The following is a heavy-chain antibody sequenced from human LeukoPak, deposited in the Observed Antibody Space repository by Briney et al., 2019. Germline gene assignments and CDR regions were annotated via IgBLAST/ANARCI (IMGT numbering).Heavy chain of an antibody. J-gene: IGHJ6*03. CDR3: ARTISMADKFSRYYYYYYMDV. CDR2: IYYNGRT. CDR1: GGSIINYY. D-gene: IGHD3-10*01. Sequence: PSETLSLTCTVSGGSIINYYWSWLRQPPGKGLEWIGYIYYNGRTDYNPSLKSRVIISVDTSKNQFSLRLSSVTDADTAVYSCARTISMADKFSRYYYYYYMDVWGKGTTVTVSS. V-gene: IGHV4-59*12.